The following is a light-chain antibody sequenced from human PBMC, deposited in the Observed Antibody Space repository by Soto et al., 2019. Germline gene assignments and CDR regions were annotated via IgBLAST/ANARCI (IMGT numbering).Light chain of an antibody. Sequence: SYELTQPPSVSVPPGMTARITCGGNDIGSKSVHWYQQKPGQAPVLVIYYEIDRPSGIPERFSGSNSGNTATLTITRVDAGDEADYYCHVWDSDANHVVFGGGTKLTVL. CDR1: DIGSKS. CDR2: YEI. J-gene: IGLJ2*01. CDR3: HVWDSDANHVV. V-gene: IGLV3-21*01.